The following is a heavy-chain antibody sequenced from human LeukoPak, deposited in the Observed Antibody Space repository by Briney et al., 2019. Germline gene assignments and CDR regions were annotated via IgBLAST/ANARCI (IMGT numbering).Heavy chain of an antibody. D-gene: IGHD3-22*01. Sequence: GGSLRLSCAASGFTVSSNYMSWVRQAPGKGLEWVSVIYSGGSTYYADSVKGRFTISRDNSKNTLYLQMNSLRAEDTAVYYCARDLLKYYYDSSAGYWGQGTLVTVSS. CDR1: GFTVSSNY. J-gene: IGHJ4*02. V-gene: IGHV3-66*01. CDR2: IYSGGST. CDR3: ARDLLKYYYDSSAGY.